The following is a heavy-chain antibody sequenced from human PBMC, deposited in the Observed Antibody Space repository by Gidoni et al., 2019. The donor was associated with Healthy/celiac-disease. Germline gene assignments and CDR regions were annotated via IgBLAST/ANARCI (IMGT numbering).Heavy chain of an antibody. CDR2: IYYSGST. J-gene: IGHJ3*02. V-gene: IGHV4-31*03. Sequence: QVQLQESGPGLVKPSQTLSLTCTVSGGSISSGGYYWSWIRQHPGKGLEWIEYIYYSGSTYYNPSLKSRVTISVDTSKNQFSLKLSSVTAADTAVYYCAREDTMIQEAFDIWGQGTMVTVSS. CDR1: GGSISSGGYY. CDR3: AREDTMIQEAFDI. D-gene: IGHD3-22*01.